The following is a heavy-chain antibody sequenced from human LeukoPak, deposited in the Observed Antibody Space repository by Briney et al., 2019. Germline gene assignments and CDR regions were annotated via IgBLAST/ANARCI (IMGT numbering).Heavy chain of an antibody. CDR1: GFTFSSYG. V-gene: IGHV3-30*03. CDR3: ARGEYYSDTSSYFDY. J-gene: IGHJ4*02. D-gene: IGHD3-22*01. Sequence: GGSLRLSCAASGFTFSSYGMNWVRQAPGKGLEWVAVISYDGSNKYYADSVKGRFTISRDNSKNTLFVQMSSLRAEDTAVYYCARGEYYSDTSSYFDYWGQGALVTVSS. CDR2: ISYDGSNK.